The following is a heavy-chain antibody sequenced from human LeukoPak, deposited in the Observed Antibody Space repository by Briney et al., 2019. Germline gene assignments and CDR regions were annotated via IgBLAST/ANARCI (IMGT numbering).Heavy chain of an antibody. V-gene: IGHV3-23*01. D-gene: IGHD2-2*03. J-gene: IGHJ4*02. CDR2: IRGNGET. CDR1: VFSLRTNA. Sequence: GGSLRLSCAASVFSLRTNATSCVPGAPARGLECGSRIRGNGETFYADYVKGRFTRSRDDSSNTVYLQLDNLRVEDTAVYYCARASWISKADAVWWGQGTLVTVSS. CDR3: ARASWISKADAVW.